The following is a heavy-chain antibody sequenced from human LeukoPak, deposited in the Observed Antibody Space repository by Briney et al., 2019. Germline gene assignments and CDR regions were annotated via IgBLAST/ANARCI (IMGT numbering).Heavy chain of an antibody. CDR1: GGSISSYY. D-gene: IGHD3-22*01. CDR2: IYTSGST. Sequence: SETLSLTCTVSGGSISSYYWSWIRQPAGKGLEWIGRIYTSGSTNYNPSLKSRVTMSVDTSKNQFSLKLSSVTAADTAVYYCARGGLRYYYDSSGYYPHFDYWGQGTLVTVSS. J-gene: IGHJ4*02. CDR3: ARGGLRYYYDSSGYYPHFDY. V-gene: IGHV4-4*07.